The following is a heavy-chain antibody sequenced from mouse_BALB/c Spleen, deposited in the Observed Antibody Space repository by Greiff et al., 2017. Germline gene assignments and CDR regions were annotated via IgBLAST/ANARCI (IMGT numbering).Heavy chain of an antibody. CDR1: GFSLTSYG. J-gene: IGHJ1*01. CDR2: IWSGGST. Sequence: VQLVESGPGLVQPSQSLSITCTVSGFSLTSYGVHWVRQSPGKGLEWLGVIWSGGSTDYNAAFISRLSISKDNSKSQVFFKMNSLQADDTAIYYCARNERLYGSSHGWYFDVWGAGTTVTVSS. D-gene: IGHD1-1*01. V-gene: IGHV2-4-1*01. CDR3: ARNERLYGSSHGWYFDV.